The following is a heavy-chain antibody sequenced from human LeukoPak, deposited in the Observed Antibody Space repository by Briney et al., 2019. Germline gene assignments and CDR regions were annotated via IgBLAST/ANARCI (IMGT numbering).Heavy chain of an antibody. D-gene: IGHD2-21*01. CDR1: GFTFSDYW. CDR3: ATPSYFCGMAV. V-gene: IGHV3-7*01. Sequence: GGSLRLSCAASGFTFSDYWMSWVRQAPVKGLEWVAKIKQDGSEKHYVDSVAGRFTISRDNAKNSLFLQMHSLRAEDTAVYYCATPSYFCGMAVGARGPTVPVSS. J-gene: IGHJ6*02. CDR2: IKQDGSEK.